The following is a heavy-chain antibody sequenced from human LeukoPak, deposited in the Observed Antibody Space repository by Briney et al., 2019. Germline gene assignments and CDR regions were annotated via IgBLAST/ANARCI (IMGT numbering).Heavy chain of an antibody. Sequence: GGSLRLSCAASGFTFSSYAMHWVRQVPGKGLEYASAISSSGGSTYYANSVKGRFTISRDNSKNTLYLQMNSLRAEDTAVYYCAKEGFRYNYYFDYWGQGTLVTVSS. CDR1: GFTFSSYA. V-gene: IGHV3-64*01. J-gene: IGHJ4*02. CDR2: ISSSGGST. CDR3: AKEGFRYNYYFDY. D-gene: IGHD1-20*01.